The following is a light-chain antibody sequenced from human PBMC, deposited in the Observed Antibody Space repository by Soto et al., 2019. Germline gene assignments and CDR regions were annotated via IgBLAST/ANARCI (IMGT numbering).Light chain of an antibody. J-gene: IGKJ4*01. CDR3: LEHSLYPLLT. CDR2: ATS. Sequence: DIQMTQSPSSVSASVGDRVTITCRASQGFSSWLAWYQQKPGKAPKLLIYATSNLQSGVPSRFSGSGSGTESPLTLNSLQPEDFATYYCLEHSLYPLLTFGGGTKVDIK. CDR1: QGFSSW. V-gene: IGKV1-12*01.